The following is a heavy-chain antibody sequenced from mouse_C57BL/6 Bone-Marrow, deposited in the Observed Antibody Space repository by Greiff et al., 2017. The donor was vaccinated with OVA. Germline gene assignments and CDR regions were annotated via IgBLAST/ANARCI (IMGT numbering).Heavy chain of an antibody. CDR1: GYSITSGYY. CDR2: ISYDGSN. D-gene: IGHD2-4*01. J-gene: IGHJ3*01. V-gene: IGHV3-6*01. Sequence: EVQLQESGPGLVKPSQSLSLTCSVTGYSITSGYYWNWIRQFPGNKLEWMGYISYDGSNNYNPSLKNRISITRDKSKNQFFLKLNSVTTEDTATYYCARDNDYDESWFAYWGQGTLVTVSA. CDR3: ARDNDYDESWFAY.